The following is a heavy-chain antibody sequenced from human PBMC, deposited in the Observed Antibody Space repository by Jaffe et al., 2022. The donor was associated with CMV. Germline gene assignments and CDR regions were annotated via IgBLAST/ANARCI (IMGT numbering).Heavy chain of an antibody. CDR1: GFSLSTSGMC. CDR3: ARFRAVASSSDSPGTMDV. CDR2: IDWDDDK. D-gene: IGHD6-19*01. J-gene: IGHJ6*03. V-gene: IGHV2-70*15. Sequence: QVTLRESGPALVKPTQTLTLTCTFSGFSLSTSGMCVSWIRQPPGKALEWLARIDWDDDKYYSTSLKTRLTISKDTSKNQVVLTMTNMDPVDTATYYCARFRAVASSSDSPGTMDVWGKGTTVTVSS.